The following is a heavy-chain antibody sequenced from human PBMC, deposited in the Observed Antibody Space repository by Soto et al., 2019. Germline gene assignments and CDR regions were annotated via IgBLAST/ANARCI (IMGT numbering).Heavy chain of an antibody. Sequence: SVKVSCKASGGTFSSYAISWVRQAPGQGLEWMGGIIPIFGTANYAQKFQGRVTITADKSTSTAYMELSSLRSEDTAVCYCAREGQLVPYYYYGMDVWGQGTTVTVSS. CDR1: GGTFSSYA. CDR2: IIPIFGTA. V-gene: IGHV1-69*06. D-gene: IGHD6-6*01. CDR3: AREGQLVPYYYYGMDV. J-gene: IGHJ6*02.